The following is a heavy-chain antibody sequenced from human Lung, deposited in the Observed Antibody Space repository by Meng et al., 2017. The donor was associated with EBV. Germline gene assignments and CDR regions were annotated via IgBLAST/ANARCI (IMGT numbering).Heavy chain of an antibody. Sequence: PLQAAGPGLVKSSQTLSLTCSVSGGSISSGVSYCTCIRQHPGKGLEWIGYIYYSGSTYYYPSLKSRVTISVDTSKNQFSLNLTFVTAADTAVYYCATTTVRGVNWIDPWGQGTLVTVSS. V-gene: IGHV4-31*03. J-gene: IGHJ5*02. D-gene: IGHD3-10*01. CDR1: GGSISSGVSY. CDR3: ATTTVRGVNWIDP. CDR2: IYYSGST.